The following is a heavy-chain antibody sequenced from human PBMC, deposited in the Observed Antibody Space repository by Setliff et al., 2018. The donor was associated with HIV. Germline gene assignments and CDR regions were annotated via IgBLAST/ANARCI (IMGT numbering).Heavy chain of an antibody. J-gene: IGHJ4*02. V-gene: IGHV4-59*12. CDR2: IYYSGSS. D-gene: IGHD3-10*01. CDR1: GGSISSYY. CDR3: ARDDTVVRGHIDY. Sequence: SETLSLTCTVSGGSISSYYWSWIRQPPGKELEWIGYIYYSGSSKNTPSLKSRVTISVDTPKNEFSLKLSSVTAADTAVYYCARDDTVVRGHIDYWGQGTLVTVSS.